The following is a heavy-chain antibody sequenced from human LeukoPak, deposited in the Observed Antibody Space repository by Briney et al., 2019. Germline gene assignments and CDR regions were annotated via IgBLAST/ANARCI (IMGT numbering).Heavy chain of an antibody. J-gene: IGHJ4*02. D-gene: IGHD2-21*02. CDR1: GYTFTNYD. CDR3: AKPPRGGDIAS. V-gene: IGHV1-8*01. CDR2: MNPKNGDT. Sequence: ASVKVSCKASGYTFTNYDINWERQATGQGLEWMGWMNPKNGDTGYAQKFQGRVTMTRSTSINTAYMDLSTLTSEDTAVYFCAKPPRGGDIASWGQGTPVMVSS.